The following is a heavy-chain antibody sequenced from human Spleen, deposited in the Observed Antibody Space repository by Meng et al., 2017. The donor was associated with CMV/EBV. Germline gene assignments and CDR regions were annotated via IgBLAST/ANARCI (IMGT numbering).Heavy chain of an antibody. D-gene: IGHD6-13*01. J-gene: IGHJ6*02. Sequence: GGSLRLSCAASGFTFSSYWMSWVRQAPGKGLEWVANIKQDGSEKYYVDSVKGRFTISRDNAKNSLYLQMNSLRAEDTAVYYCARVLNTYSSSWYYLPGDYYYGKDVWGQGTAVTVSS. CDR1: GFTFSSYW. CDR3: ARVLNTYSSSWYYLPGDYYYGKDV. V-gene: IGHV3-7*01. CDR2: IKQDGSEK.